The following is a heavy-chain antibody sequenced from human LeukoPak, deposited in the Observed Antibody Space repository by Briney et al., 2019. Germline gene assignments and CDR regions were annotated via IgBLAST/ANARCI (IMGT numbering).Heavy chain of an antibody. D-gene: IGHD6-19*01. CDR2: IYYSGST. CDR3: ARLVAVASYYFDY. V-gene: IGHV4-39*01. J-gene: IGHJ4*02. Sequence: WVRQPPGKGLEWIGSIYYSGSTYYNPSLKSRVTISVDTSKNQFSLKLSSVTAADTAVYYCARLVAVASYYFDYWGQGTLVTVSS.